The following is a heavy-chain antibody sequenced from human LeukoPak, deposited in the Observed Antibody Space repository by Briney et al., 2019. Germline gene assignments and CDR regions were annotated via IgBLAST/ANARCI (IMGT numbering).Heavy chain of an antibody. CDR1: GFTFSSYA. CDR3: AKDSGFVVVPAAIWDDFDY. J-gene: IGHJ4*02. CDR2: IRGSGGST. Sequence: GGSLRLSCAASGFTFSSYAMSWVRQAPGKGLEWVSAIRGSGGSTYYADSVKGRFTISRDNSKNTLYLQMNSLRAEDTAVYYCAKDSGFVVVPAAIWDDFDYWGQGTLVTVSS. D-gene: IGHD2-2*02. V-gene: IGHV3-23*01.